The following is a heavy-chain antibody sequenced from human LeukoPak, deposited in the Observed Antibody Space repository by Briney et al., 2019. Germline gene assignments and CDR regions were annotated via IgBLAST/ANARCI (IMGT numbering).Heavy chain of an antibody. CDR1: GGSFSSYY. J-gene: IGHJ6*02. CDR3: ASRSGRNYYGMDV. CDR2: AYYSGST. D-gene: IGHD3-10*01. V-gene: IGHV4-59*01. Sequence: SETLSLTCAVYGGSFSSYYWNWIRQPPGKALEWLGYAYYSGSTNYNPSLKTRLTISVDTSKAQFSLTLSSVTAADTAIYYCASRSGRNYYGMDVWGQGTTVIVSS.